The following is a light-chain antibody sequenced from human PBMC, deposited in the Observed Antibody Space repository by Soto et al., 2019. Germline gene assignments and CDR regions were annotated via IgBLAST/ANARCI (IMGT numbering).Light chain of an antibody. Sequence: EIVLTQSPGTLSLSPGEGATLSCRASQSVTNNYLAWYQQKPGQAPSLVIYGASSRATGIPERFSGSGSGTDFTLTISRLAPDDFAGYYCRKYDRSPLTFGGGTKVEIK. CDR2: GAS. V-gene: IGKV3-20*01. CDR1: QSVTNNY. J-gene: IGKJ4*01. CDR3: RKYDRSPLT.